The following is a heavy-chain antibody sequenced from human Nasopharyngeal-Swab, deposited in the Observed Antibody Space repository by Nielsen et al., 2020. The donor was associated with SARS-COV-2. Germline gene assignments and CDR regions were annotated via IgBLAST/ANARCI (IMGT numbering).Heavy chain of an antibody. D-gene: IGHD5-12*01. J-gene: IGHJ4*02. Sequence: SETLSLTCTVSGGSISSYYWSWIRQPPGKGLEWIGYIYYSGSTNYNPSLKSRVTISVDTSKNQFSLKLSSVTAADTVVYYCAREGGYDPFDYWGQGTLVTVSS. CDR1: GGSISSYY. CDR3: AREGGYDPFDY. CDR2: IYYSGST. V-gene: IGHV4-59*01.